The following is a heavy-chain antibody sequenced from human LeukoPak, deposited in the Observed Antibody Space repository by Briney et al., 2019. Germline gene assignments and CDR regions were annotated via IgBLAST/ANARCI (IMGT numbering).Heavy chain of an antibody. D-gene: IGHD6-13*01. Sequence: GGSLRLSCAASGFTFSDYYMSWIRQAPGKGLEWVSSISSSSSYIYYADSVKGRFTISRDNAKNSLYLQMNSLRAEDTAVYYCASYSSSWYWFDPWGQGTLVTVSS. J-gene: IGHJ5*02. CDR2: ISSSSSYI. CDR1: GFTFSDYY. CDR3: ASYSSSWYWFDP. V-gene: IGHV3-11*06.